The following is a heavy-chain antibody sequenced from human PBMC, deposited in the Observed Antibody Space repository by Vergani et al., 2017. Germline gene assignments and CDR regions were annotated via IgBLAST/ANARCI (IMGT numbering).Heavy chain of an antibody. Sequence: QVQLQESGPGLVTPSQTLSLTCTVPGGSISSGGYYWSWIRQHPGKGLEWIVYIYYSGSTYYNPSLKSRVTISVDTSKNQFSLKLSSVTAADTAVYYCAGFKDIVVVPAAARYNWFDPWGQGTLVTVSS. J-gene: IGHJ5*02. CDR3: AGFKDIVVVPAAARYNWFDP. CDR1: GGSISSGGYY. D-gene: IGHD2-2*01. V-gene: IGHV4-31*03. CDR2: IYYSGST.